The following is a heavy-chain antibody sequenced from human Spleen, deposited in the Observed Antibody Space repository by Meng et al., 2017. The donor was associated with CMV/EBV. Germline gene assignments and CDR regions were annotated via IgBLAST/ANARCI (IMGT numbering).Heavy chain of an antibody. CDR2: INHSGST. V-gene: IGHV4-34*01. J-gene: IGHJ5*02. CDR3: ARVRAARKTLGFDP. D-gene: IGHD6-6*01. Sequence: VSGGSFSGYYWSWIRQPPGKGLEWIGEINHSGSTNYNPSLKSRVTISVDTSKNQFSLKLSSVTAADTAVYYCARVRAARKTLGFDPWGQGTLVTVSS. CDR1: GGSFSGYY.